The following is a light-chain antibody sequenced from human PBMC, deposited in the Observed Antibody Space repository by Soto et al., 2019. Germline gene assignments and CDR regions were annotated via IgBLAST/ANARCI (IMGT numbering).Light chain of an antibody. J-gene: IGKJ3*01. CDR1: QPFSSH. Sequence: EIVLTQSPGTLSLSPGERATLSCRASQPFSSHLAWYQHKPGQAPRPLIYDVSNRATGTPARFSGSGSGTDFTLTIAGLEPEDFAVYYCQQHSDWPLFTFGPGTKVDVK. CDR2: DVS. V-gene: IGKV3-11*01. CDR3: QQHSDWPLFT.